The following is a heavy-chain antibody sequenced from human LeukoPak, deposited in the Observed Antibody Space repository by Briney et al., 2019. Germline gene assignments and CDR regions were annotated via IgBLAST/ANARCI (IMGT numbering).Heavy chain of an antibody. Sequence: GGSLRLSCAASGFTFSSYAMSWVRQAPGKGLEWVSAISGSGGSTYYADSVKGRFTISRDNSKNTLYLQMNSLRAEDTVVYYCAKDLYYDILTGPLDYWGQGTLVTVSS. CDR3: AKDLYYDILTGPLDY. CDR2: ISGSGGST. D-gene: IGHD3-9*01. J-gene: IGHJ4*02. CDR1: GFTFSSYA. V-gene: IGHV3-23*01.